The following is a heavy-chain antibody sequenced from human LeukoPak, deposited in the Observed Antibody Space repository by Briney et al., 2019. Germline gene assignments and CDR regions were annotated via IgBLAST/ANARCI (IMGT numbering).Heavy chain of an antibody. CDR2: ISSSSSYI. CDR3: ARIGIAAADFDY. Sequence: GGSLRLSCAASGFTFSSYSMNWVRQAPGKGLEWVSSISSSSSYIYYADSVKGRFTISRDNAKNSLYLQMNSLRAEDTAVYYCARIGIAAADFDYWGQGTLVTVSS. V-gene: IGHV3-21*01. CDR1: GFTFSSYS. D-gene: IGHD6-13*01. J-gene: IGHJ4*02.